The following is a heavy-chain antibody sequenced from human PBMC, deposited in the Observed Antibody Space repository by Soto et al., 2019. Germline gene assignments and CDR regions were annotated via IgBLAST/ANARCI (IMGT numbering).Heavy chain of an antibody. CDR2: IYSGGVT. CDR3: ARDSSTTGYYGLDV. Sequence: QPGGSLRLSCAASGFTVKNYQMNWVRQAPGKGLEWVSVIYSGGVTYYPDSVKGRFTIIRDTSRNSVYLQMNSLRADDTAIYYCARDSSTTGYYGLDVWGQGTTVTVSS. V-gene: IGHV3-53*01. CDR1: GFTVKNYQ. J-gene: IGHJ6*02.